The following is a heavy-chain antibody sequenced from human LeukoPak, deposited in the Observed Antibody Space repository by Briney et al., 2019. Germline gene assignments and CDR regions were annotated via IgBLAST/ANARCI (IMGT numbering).Heavy chain of an antibody. Sequence: GRSLRLSCAASGFTFDDYAMHWVRQAPGKGLEWVSGISWNSGSIGYADPVKGRFTISRDNAKNSLYLQMNSLRAEDMALYYCAKGFSGSYFYYFDYWGQGTLVTVSS. CDR2: ISWNSGSI. D-gene: IGHD1-26*01. V-gene: IGHV3-9*03. CDR1: GFTFDDYA. CDR3: AKGFSGSYFYYFDY. J-gene: IGHJ4*02.